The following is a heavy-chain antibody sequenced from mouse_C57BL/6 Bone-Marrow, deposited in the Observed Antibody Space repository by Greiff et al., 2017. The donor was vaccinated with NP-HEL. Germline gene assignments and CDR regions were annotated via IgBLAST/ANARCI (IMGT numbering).Heavy chain of an antibody. CDR2: ISSGGSCT. J-gene: IGHJ2*01. CDR1: GFTFSSYG. V-gene: IGHV5-6*01. CDR3: ARRYGNDFDY. Sequence: DVHLVESGGDLVKPGGSLKLSCAASGFTFSSYGMSWVRQTPDKRLEWVATISSGGSCTYYTDSVKGRFTLSRDNAKNTLYLQLSSLKSEDTAMYYSARRYGNDFDYWGQGTTLTVSS. D-gene: IGHD2-1*01.